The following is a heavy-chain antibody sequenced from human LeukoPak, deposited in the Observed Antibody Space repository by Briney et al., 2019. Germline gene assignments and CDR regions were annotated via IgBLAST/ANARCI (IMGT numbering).Heavy chain of an antibody. CDR2: IYYGGST. D-gene: IGHD1-26*01. J-gene: IGHJ4*02. V-gene: IGHV4-39*01. Sequence: PSETLSLTCTVSGDSISSDIYSWGWIRQPPGKGLEWIGTIYYGGSTYYNPSLKSRVTISVDTSKNQFSLNLSSVTAADTAVYYCARLYSGSYYERDYSRQGTLVTVSS. CDR1: GDSISSDIYS. CDR3: ARLYSGSYYERDY.